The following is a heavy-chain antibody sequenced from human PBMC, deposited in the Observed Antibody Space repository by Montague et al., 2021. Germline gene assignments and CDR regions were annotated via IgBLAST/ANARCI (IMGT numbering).Heavy chain of an antibody. J-gene: IGHJ4*02. CDR1: GGSISEFY. CDR2: IYDSGTT. Sequence: SETLSLTCTVTGGSISEFYWSWIRQSPEKGLEWIGYIYDSGTTNYNPSLKSRVTISADTSMNQFSLNLRSVTAADTAVYFCARRLGISAQFDYWGQGTLVTVSS. CDR3: ARRLGISAQFDY. D-gene: IGHD7-27*01. V-gene: IGHV4-59*08.